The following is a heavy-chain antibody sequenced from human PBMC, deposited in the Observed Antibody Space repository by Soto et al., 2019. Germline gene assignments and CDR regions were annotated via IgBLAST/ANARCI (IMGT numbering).Heavy chain of an antibody. CDR3: AGGGAGSGSFTWELPDH. J-gene: IGHJ4*02. V-gene: IGHV1-45*02. D-gene: IGHD1-26*01. Sequence: QMQLVQSGAEVKKTGSSVTVSCKALGNTFTYRYLHWVRQAPGQALEWMGWITPFSGDVHYAQKLQERVTITRDRSINTAYMQMSSLRSEDTAMYFCAGGGAGSGSFTWELPDHWGQGTLVTVSS. CDR2: ITPFSGDV. CDR1: GNTFTYRY.